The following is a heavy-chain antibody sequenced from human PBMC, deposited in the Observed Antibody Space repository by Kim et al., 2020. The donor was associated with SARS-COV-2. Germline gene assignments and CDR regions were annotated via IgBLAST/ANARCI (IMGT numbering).Heavy chain of an antibody. CDR1: GFTFSSYA. V-gene: IGHV3-23*01. CDR2: ISGSGGST. CDR3: AKDGGIAVAGVRLVGYYYYGMDV. Sequence: GGSLRLSCAASGFTFSSYAMTWVRQAPGKGLEWVSAISGSGGSTHYADSVKGRFTISRDNSKNTLYLQMNSLRAEDTAVYYCAKDGGIAVAGVRLVGYYYYGMDVWGQGTTVTVSS. D-gene: IGHD6-19*01. J-gene: IGHJ6*02.